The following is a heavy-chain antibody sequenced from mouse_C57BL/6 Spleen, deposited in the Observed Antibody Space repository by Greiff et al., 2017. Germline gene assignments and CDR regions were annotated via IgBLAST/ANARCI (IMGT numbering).Heavy chain of an antibody. CDR3: AEGVFFDY. Sequence: EVQLKESGAELVKPGASVKLSCTASGFNIKDYYMHWVKQRTEQGLEWIGRLDPEADETKYAPQFQGQATITADTSSNTAYLELSSLTSEDTAVNYCAEGVFFDYWGQGTTRTVSS. CDR2: LDPEADET. CDR1: GFNIKDYY. J-gene: IGHJ2*01. V-gene: IGHV14-2*01.